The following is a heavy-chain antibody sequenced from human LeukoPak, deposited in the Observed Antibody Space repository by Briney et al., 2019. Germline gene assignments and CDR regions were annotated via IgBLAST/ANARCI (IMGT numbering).Heavy chain of an antibody. CDR3: AKDVAAAGTDRIYYYYYGMDV. CDR1: GFTFSSYA. J-gene: IGHJ6*02. CDR2: ISGSGGST. V-gene: IGHV3-23*01. Sequence: GGSLRLSCAASGFTFSSYAMSWVRQAPGKGLEWVSAISGSGGSTYYADSVKGRFTISRDNPKNTLYLQMNSLRAEDTAVYYCAKDVAAAGTDRIYYYYYGMDVWGQGTTVTVSS. D-gene: IGHD6-13*01.